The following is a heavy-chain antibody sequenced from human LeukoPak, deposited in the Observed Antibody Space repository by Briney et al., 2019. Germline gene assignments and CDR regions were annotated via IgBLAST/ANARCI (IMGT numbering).Heavy chain of an antibody. CDR3: ARDLPQYDSSGYYVN. Sequence: SETLSLTCAVYGGSFSGYYWSWIRQPPGKGLEWIGEINHSGSTNYNPSLKSRVTISVDTSKNQFSLKLSSVTAADTAVYYCARDLPQYDSSGYYVNWGQGTLVAVSS. CDR1: GGSFSGYY. CDR2: INHSGST. V-gene: IGHV4-34*01. D-gene: IGHD3-22*01. J-gene: IGHJ4*02.